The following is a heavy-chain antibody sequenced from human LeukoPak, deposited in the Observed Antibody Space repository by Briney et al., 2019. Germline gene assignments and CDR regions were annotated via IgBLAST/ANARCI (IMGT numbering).Heavy chain of an antibody. J-gene: IGHJ4*02. CDR2: ASRDGVRQ. CDR1: GFTFDTHD. CDR3: AKEQSSGYYRTADY. D-gene: IGHD6-19*01. Sequence: GGSLRLSCAASGFTFDTHDMHWVRRAPGKGLEWVGVASRDGVRQNYGDSVEGRFTISRDQSDNTLFLKTNSLRPEDTAVYYCAKEQSSGYYRTADYWGQGTLVTVSS. V-gene: IGHV3-30*18.